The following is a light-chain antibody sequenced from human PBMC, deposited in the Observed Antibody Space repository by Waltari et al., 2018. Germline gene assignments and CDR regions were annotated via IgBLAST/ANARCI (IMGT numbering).Light chain of an antibody. CDR3: CSYTGAGTL. Sequence: QSALTQLASVSGPPGPSVPIPCTGTNRDIGSYNLLSWYQHQPGKAPKLIIFEVRKRPSGVSNRFSGSRSHNTASLTISGLQAEDEADYYCCSYTGAGTLFGGGTKLTVL. CDR1: NRDIGSYNL. CDR2: EVR. V-gene: IGLV2-23*02. J-gene: IGLJ3*02.